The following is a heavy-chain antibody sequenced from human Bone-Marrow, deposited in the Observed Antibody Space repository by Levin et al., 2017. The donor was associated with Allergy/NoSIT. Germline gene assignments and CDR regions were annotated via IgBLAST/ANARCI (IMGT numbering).Heavy chain of an antibody. CDR3: ARSSRSCSGGSCRPLDY. J-gene: IGHJ4*02. V-gene: IGHV4-34*01. Sequence: PSETLSLTCSVYGGSFSGYYWSWVRQPPGQGLEWIGEINDSGRTDNNPSLKSRVTMSLDTSKNQLSLKLTSLTAADTAVYYCARSSRSCSGGSCRPLDYWGQGTLVTVSS. CDR1: GGSFSGYY. CDR2: INDSGRT. D-gene: IGHD2-15*01.